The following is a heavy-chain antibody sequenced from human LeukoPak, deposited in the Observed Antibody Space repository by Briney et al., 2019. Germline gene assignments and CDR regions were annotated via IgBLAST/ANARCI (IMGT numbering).Heavy chain of an antibody. CDR1: EFTFSSHD. J-gene: IGHJ4*02. CDR2: IVHSGSGT. Sequence: GGSLRLSCAASEFTFSSHDMRWVRQAPGKGLEWVSSIVHSGSGTYYADSVKGRFTISRDNAKNSLYLQMNSLRAEDTAVYYCARRYFDYWGQGTLVTVSS. V-gene: IGHV3-23*01. CDR3: ARRYFDY.